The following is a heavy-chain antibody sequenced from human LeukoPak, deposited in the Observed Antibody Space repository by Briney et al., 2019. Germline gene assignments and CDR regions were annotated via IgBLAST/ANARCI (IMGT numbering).Heavy chain of an antibody. CDR1: GGSFSGYY. CDR2: INHSGST. Sequence: SETLSLTCAVYGGSFSGYYWSWIRQPPGKGLEWIGEINHSGSTNYNPSLKSRVTISVDTSKNQFSLKLSSVTAADTAVYYCASYSSHDYGAYEESFDYWGQGTLVTVSS. V-gene: IGHV4-34*01. J-gene: IGHJ4*02. D-gene: IGHD4-17*01. CDR3: ASYSSHDYGAYEESFDY.